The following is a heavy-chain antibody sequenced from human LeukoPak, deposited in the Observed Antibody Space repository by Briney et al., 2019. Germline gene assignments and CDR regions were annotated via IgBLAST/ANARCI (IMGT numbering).Heavy chain of an antibody. J-gene: IGHJ5*02. CDR1: GGSISSYY. V-gene: IGHV4-4*07. Sequence: SETLSLTCTVSGGSISSYYWSWIRQPAGTGLELIGRIYPSGSTNYNPSLKSRVTMSVDTSKNQFSLKLSSVTAADTAVYYCARAPTGTGGWNWFDPWGQGTLVTVSS. D-gene: IGHD1-1*01. CDR2: IYPSGST. CDR3: ARAPTGTGGWNWFDP.